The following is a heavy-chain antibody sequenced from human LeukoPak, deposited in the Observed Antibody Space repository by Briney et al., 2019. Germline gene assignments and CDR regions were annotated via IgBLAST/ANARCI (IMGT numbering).Heavy chain of an antibody. CDR2: IPYDGSNK. Sequence: GGSLRLSCAASGFTFSSYGMHWVRQAPGKGLEWVAVIPYDGSNKYYADSVKGRFTISRDNSKNTLYLQMNSLRAEDTAVYYCAKDDRWLAYYFDYWGQGTLVTVSS. D-gene: IGHD6-19*01. J-gene: IGHJ4*02. CDR3: AKDDRWLAYYFDY. CDR1: GFTFSSYG. V-gene: IGHV3-30*18.